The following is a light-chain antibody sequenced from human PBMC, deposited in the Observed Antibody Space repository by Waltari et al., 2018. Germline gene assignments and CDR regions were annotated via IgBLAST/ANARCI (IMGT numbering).Light chain of an antibody. Sequence: QSALTQPAPVSGSPGQSITISCTGTSSDVGSYDLVSWYQQHPGKAPKLMIFEVSKRPSGVSNRFSGSKSGTTASLTISGLLAEDEADYYCCSYAGSGTLVFGGGTKLTVL. CDR2: EVS. J-gene: IGLJ2*01. CDR1: SSDVGSYDL. V-gene: IGLV2-23*02. CDR3: CSYAGSGTLV.